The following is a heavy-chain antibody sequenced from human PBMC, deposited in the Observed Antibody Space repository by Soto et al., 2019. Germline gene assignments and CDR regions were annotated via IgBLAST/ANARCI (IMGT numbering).Heavy chain of an antibody. Sequence: GGSLRLSCAASGFTVSTNYMSWVRQAPGKGLEWVSVIYAGGSTHYADSVEGRFTISRDNSNNMLFLQMTSLRAEDTAVYYCAKGGRQWLVTSDFNYWGQGTLVTVSS. CDR2: IYAGGST. J-gene: IGHJ4*02. D-gene: IGHD6-19*01. CDR1: GFTVSTNY. CDR3: AKGGRQWLVTSDFNY. V-gene: IGHV3-66*01.